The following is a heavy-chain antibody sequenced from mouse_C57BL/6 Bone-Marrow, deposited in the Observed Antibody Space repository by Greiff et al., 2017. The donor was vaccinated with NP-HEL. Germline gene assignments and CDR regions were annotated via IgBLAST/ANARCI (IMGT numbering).Heavy chain of an antibody. V-gene: IGHV1-15*01. Sequence: QVQLKQSGAELVRPGASVTLSCKASGYTFTDYEMHWVQQTPVHGLEWIGAIDPETGGTAYNQKFKGNAILTADKSSSTAYMEIRSLTSEDSAVYYCTRGPPIYDDYDDNYWGQGTTLTVSS. J-gene: IGHJ2*01. CDR1: GYTFTDYE. CDR3: TRGPPIYDDYDDNY. CDR2: IDPETGGT. D-gene: IGHD2-4*01.